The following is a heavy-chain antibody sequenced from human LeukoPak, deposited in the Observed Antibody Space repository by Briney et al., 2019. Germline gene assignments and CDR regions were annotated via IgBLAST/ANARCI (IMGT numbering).Heavy chain of an antibody. CDR2: ISSSGSTI. CDR1: GFTFSSYE. Sequence: GGSLRLSCAASGFTFSSYEMNWVRQAPGKGLEWVSYISSSGSTIYYADSVKGRFTISRDNAKNSLYLQMNSLRAEDTAVYYCAKDLAFYYDSSGYPYYFDYWGQGTLVTVSS. V-gene: IGHV3-48*03. CDR3: AKDLAFYYDSSGYPYYFDY. J-gene: IGHJ4*02. D-gene: IGHD3-22*01.